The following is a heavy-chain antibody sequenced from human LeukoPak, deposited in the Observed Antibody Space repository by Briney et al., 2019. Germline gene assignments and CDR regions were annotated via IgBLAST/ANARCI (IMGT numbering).Heavy chain of an antibody. V-gene: IGHV3-30*19. CDR1: GFAFSTYG. CDR2: ISYDGSNK. J-gene: IGHJ6*02. D-gene: IGHD2-15*01. Sequence: GGSLRLSCAASGFAFSTYGMHWVRQAPGKGLEWVAVISYDGSNKYYADSVKGRFTISRDNSKNTLYLQMNSLRAEDTAVYYCARGILSTSDYYGMDVWGQGTTVTVSS. CDR3: ARGILSTSDYYGMDV.